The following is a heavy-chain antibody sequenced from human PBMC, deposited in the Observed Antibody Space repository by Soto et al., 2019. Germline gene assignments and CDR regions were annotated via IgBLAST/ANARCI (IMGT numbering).Heavy chain of an antibody. Sequence: LSLTCAVSGGSISSGGYSWSWIRQPPGKGLEWIGYIYHSGSTYYNPSLKSRVTISVDRSKNQFSLKLSSVTAADTAVYYCARGGAGCSGGSCYSWFDPWGQGTLVTVSS. CDR3: ARGGAGCSGGSCYSWFDP. V-gene: IGHV4-30-2*01. CDR2: IYHSGST. J-gene: IGHJ5*02. D-gene: IGHD2-15*01. CDR1: GGSISSGGYS.